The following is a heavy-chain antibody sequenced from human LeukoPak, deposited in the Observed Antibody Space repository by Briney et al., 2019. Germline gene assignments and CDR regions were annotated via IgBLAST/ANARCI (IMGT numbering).Heavy chain of an antibody. CDR3: ARAGSSPRGIDY. CDR1: GGSISSSSYY. D-gene: IGHD6-13*01. Sequence: SETLSLTCTVSGGSISSSSYYWGWIRQPPGKGLEWIGSIYYSGSTNYNPSLKSRVTISVDTSKNQFSLKLSSVTAADTAVYYCARAGSSPRGIDYWGQGTLVTVSS. CDR2: IYYSGST. J-gene: IGHJ4*02. V-gene: IGHV4-39*07.